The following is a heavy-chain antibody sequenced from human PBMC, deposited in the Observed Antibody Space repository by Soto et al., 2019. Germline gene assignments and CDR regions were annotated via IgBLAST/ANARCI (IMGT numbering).Heavy chain of an antibody. V-gene: IGHV3-23*01. D-gene: IGHD6-19*01. J-gene: IGHJ2*01. CDR3: ARGDSSGWTYWYFDL. CDR2: ITGSGGIT. Sequence: EVQLLESGGDLVQPGGSLRLSCAASGFTFSSYAMSWVRQAPGKGLEWVSIITGSGGITYYADSVKGRFTISRDNFNNTLSLQRNSMRAEDTDVYYCARGDSSGWTYWYFDLWGRGTLATVSS. CDR1: GFTFSSYA.